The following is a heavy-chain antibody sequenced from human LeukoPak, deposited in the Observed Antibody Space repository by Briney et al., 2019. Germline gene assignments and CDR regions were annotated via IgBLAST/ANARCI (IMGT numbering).Heavy chain of an antibody. J-gene: IGHJ5*02. CDR2: IIPIFGTA. CDR1: GGTFSSYA. D-gene: IGHD2-15*01. V-gene: IGHV1-69*13. Sequence: SVNVSCKASGGTFSSYAISWVRQAPGQGLEWMGGIIPIFGTADYAQKFQGRVTITADESTSTAYMELSSLRSEDTAVYYCARADCSGGSCYSSWFDPWGQGTLVTVSS. CDR3: ARADCSGGSCYSSWFDP.